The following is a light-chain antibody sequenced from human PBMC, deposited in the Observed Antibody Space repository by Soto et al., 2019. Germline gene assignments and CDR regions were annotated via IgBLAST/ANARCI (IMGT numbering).Light chain of an antibody. CDR1: SSNIGNNA. V-gene: IGLV1-36*01. CDR2: YDV. Sequence: QSVLTQPPSVSEAPRQRVTISCSGSSSNIGNNAVNWYQQLPGKAPKLLIYYDVLLPSGVSDRFSGSKSATSASLAISGLQSDDEADYYCAAWDDSLNGYVFGTGTKVTVL. J-gene: IGLJ1*01. CDR3: AAWDDSLNGYV.